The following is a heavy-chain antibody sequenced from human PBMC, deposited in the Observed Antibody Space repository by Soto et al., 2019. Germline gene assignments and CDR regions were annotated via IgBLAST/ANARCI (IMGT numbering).Heavy chain of an antibody. CDR1: GFTFDDYT. J-gene: IGHJ4*02. CDR2: ISGGGGST. CDR3: AKDLGVVAAAGPYFDY. D-gene: IGHD6-13*01. Sequence: PGGSLRLSCAASGFTFDDYTMHWVRQAPGKGLEWVSLISGGGGSTYYADSVKGRFTISRDNSKNTLYLQMNSLRAEDTAVYYCAKDLGVVAAAGPYFDYWGQGTLVTVSS. V-gene: IGHV3-43*01.